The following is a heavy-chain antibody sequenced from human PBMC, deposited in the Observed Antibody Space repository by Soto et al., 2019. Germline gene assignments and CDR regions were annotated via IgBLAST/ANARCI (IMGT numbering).Heavy chain of an antibody. Sequence: GESLKISCKGSGYSFAGYWITWVRQKPGKGLEWMGRIDPSDSQTYYSPSFRGHVTISATKSITTVFLQWSSLRASDTAMYYCARQIYDSDTGPNFQYYFNSWGQGTPVTVSS. D-gene: IGHD3-22*01. CDR2: IDPSDSQT. CDR3: ARQIYDSDTGPNFQYYFNS. V-gene: IGHV5-10-1*01. CDR1: GYSFAGYW. J-gene: IGHJ4*02.